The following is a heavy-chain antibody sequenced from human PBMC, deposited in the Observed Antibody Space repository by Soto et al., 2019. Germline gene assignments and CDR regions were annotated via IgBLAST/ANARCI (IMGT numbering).Heavy chain of an antibody. CDR2: IGNRGTGI. V-gene: IGHV3-11*01. J-gene: IGHJ5*02. CDR1: GFTFGDYY. Sequence: QVQLVESGGGLVKPGGSLRLSCAASGFTFGDYYMTWIRQAPGKVLEWVSFIGNRGTGIYYADSVKGRFTIFRDNAKNSLYLQMNSLRAEDTAMYYCARDLRAVGMASRFYPWGQGTLVTVSS. CDR3: ARDLRAVGMASRFYP. D-gene: IGHD6-13*01.